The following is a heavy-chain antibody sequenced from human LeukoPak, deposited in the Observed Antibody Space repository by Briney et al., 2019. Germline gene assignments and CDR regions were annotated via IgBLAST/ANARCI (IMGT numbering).Heavy chain of an antibody. D-gene: IGHD1-26*01. Sequence: GESLKISCKGSGYIFTNSWIGWVRQMPGKGLEWMGIIYPDDSDTRYSPSFQGQVTISADKSINTAYLQWSSLKASDTATYYCARTYSGSYYGLDYWGQGTLVTVSS. V-gene: IGHV5-51*01. CDR1: GYIFTNSW. J-gene: IGHJ4*02. CDR3: ARTYSGSYYGLDY. CDR2: IYPDDSDT.